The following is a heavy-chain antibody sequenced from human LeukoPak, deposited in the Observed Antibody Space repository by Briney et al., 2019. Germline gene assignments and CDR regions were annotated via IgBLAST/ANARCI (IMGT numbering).Heavy chain of an antibody. J-gene: IGHJ1*01. CDR3: ARGGDPVKYYAEYFQH. Sequence: PGGSLRLSCAASGFTFSSYWMHWVRQAPGKGLVWVSRIRSDGTTTSYADSVKGRFTISRDNAKNMLFLQMNSLRAEDTAVYYCARGGDPVKYYAEYFQHWGQGARVTVST. V-gene: IGHV3-74*01. CDR1: GFTFSSYW. CDR2: IRSDGTTT. D-gene: IGHD1-26*01.